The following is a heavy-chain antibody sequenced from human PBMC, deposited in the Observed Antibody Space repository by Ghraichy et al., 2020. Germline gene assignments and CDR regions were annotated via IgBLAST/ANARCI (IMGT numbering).Heavy chain of an antibody. Sequence: GESLRLSCTASGFTFTDSAMHWVRQASGKGLEWVGRVRRKANNYATTYAASLRGRFTIFRDDSKNTAYLQMNSLKIEDTAVYYCTRTWDGSGWDPDFDYWGQGTLVTVSS. D-gene: IGHD6-19*01. J-gene: IGHJ4*02. V-gene: IGHV3-73*01. CDR2: VRRKANNYAT. CDR3: TRTWDGSGWDPDFDY. CDR1: GFTFTDSA.